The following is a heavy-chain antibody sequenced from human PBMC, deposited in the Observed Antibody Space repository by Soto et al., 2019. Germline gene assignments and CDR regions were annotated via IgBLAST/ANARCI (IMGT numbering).Heavy chain of an antibody. J-gene: IGHJ4*02. CDR1: GGTFSSYA. Sequence: SVKVSCKASGGTFSSYAISWVRQAPGQGLEWMGGIIPIFGTANYAQKFQGRVTITADESTSTAYMELSSLRSEDTAVYYCARGSVAPRGFVDGFDYWGQGTLVTVSS. CDR3: ARGSVAPRGFVDGFDY. V-gene: IGHV1-69*13. D-gene: IGHD2-21*01. CDR2: IIPIFGTA.